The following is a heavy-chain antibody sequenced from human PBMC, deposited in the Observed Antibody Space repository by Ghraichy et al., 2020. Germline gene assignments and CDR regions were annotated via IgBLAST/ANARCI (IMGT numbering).Heavy chain of an antibody. V-gene: IGHV3-30*18. CDR2: ISYDGSNK. CDR1: GFTFSSYG. CDR3: AKGSDCVSTLCHWGRQTWFDP. Sequence: LSLTCTASGFTFSSYGIHWVRQAPGKGLEWVAVISYDGSNKYYGDSVKGRFTISRDNSKNTLDLQMNSLRLEDTAVYYCAKGSDCVSTLCHWGRQTWFDPWGQGTLVTVSS. J-gene: IGHJ5*02. D-gene: IGHD2-2*01.